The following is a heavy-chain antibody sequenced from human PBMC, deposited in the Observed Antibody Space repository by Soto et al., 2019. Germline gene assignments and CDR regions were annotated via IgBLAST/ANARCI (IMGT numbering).Heavy chain of an antibody. D-gene: IGHD6-13*01. Sequence: QVQLQQSGPGLVKPSQTLSLTCAISGDSVSSNSAAWNWIRQSPSRGLEWLGRTYYRSKWYNDYAVSVKRRIPIKPDTSKNQFSLQLNSVTPEDTAVYYCARDAHISSSWPGWFDPWGQGTLVTVSS. J-gene: IGHJ5*02. CDR3: ARDAHISSSWPGWFDP. CDR1: GDSVSSNSAA. CDR2: TYYRSKWYN. V-gene: IGHV6-1*01.